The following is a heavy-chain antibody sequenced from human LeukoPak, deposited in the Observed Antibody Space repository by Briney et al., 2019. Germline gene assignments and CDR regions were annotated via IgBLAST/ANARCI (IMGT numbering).Heavy chain of an antibody. J-gene: IGHJ3*02. CDR2: ISSSSSYI. D-gene: IGHD3-10*01. CDR1: GFTFSSYS. V-gene: IGHV3-21*01. Sequence: KPGGSLRLSCAASGFTFSSYSMNWVRQAPGKGLEWVSSISSSSSYIYYADSVKGRFTISRDNAKNSLYLQMNSLRAEDTAVYYCARRGEIWFGDKLAFDIWGQGTMVTVSS. CDR3: ARRGEIWFGDKLAFDI.